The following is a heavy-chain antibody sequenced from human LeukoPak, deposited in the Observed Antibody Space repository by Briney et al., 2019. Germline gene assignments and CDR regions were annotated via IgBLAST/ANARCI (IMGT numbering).Heavy chain of an antibody. CDR2: INHSGST. CDR3: ARPSARGYSYGRSDFDY. D-gene: IGHD5-18*01. CDR1: GGSFSGYS. J-gene: IGHJ4*02. V-gene: IGHV4-34*01. Sequence: SXTLSLXCAVYGGSFSGYSWTWIRQPPGKGLEWIGEINHSGSTIYNPSLKSRVTISVDKSKNQFSLKLSSVTAADTAVYYCARPSARGYSYGRSDFDYWGQGTLVTVSS.